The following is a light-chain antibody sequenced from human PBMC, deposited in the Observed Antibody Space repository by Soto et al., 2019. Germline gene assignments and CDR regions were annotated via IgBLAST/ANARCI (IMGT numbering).Light chain of an antibody. CDR1: GGSIASNH. J-gene: IGLJ2*01. CDR3: QSYDSNSVV. V-gene: IGLV6-57*04. Sequence: NFMLTQPHSVSESPGKTVTISCTRSGGSIASNHVQWYQQRPGSAPTTVIYKNDQRPSGVPDRFSGSIDSSSNSASLTISGLKTEDEAYFYCQSYDSNSVVFGGGTQLTVL. CDR2: KND.